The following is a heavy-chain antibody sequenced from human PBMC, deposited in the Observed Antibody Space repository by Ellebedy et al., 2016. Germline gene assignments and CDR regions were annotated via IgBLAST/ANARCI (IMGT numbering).Heavy chain of an antibody. D-gene: IGHD3-10*01. V-gene: IGHV5-51*01. CDR2: IYPGDSDT. J-gene: IGHJ6*02. CDR3: ARLAAYGSGSYYNVGGYYYGMDV. Sequence: GESLKIFXKGSGYSFTSYWIGWVRQMPGKGLEWMGIIYPGDSDTRYSPSFQGQVTISADKSISTAYLQWSSLKASDTAMYYCARLAAYGSGSYYNVGGYYYGMDVWGQGTTVTVSS. CDR1: GYSFTSYW.